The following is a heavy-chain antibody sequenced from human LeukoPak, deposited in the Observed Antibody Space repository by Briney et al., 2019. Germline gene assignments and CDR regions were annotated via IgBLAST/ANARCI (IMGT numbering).Heavy chain of an antibody. CDR2: ISSSSSTI. CDR1: GFTFSSYS. D-gene: IGHD2-15*01. CDR3: ARCNCSGGTATYYYGMDV. Sequence: QTGGSLRLSCAASGFTFSSYSMNWVRQAPGKGLKWVSYISSSSSTIYYADSVKGRFTISRDNAKNSLYLQMNSLRAEDTAVYYCARCNCSGGTATYYYGMDVWGQGTTVTVSS. J-gene: IGHJ6*02. V-gene: IGHV3-48*04.